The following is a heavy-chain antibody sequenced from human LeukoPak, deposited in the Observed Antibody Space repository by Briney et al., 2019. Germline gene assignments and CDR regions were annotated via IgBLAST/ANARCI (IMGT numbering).Heavy chain of an antibody. V-gene: IGHV3-7*01. CDR1: GFTFSSYW. Sequence: PGGSLRLSCAASGFTFSSYWMSWVRQAPGKGLEWVANIKQDGSEKYYVDSVKGRFTISRDNSKNTLYLQMNSLRAEDTAVYYCARAMVRGAPPGYWGQGTLVTVSS. CDR2: IKQDGSEK. D-gene: IGHD3-10*01. CDR3: ARAMVRGAPPGY. J-gene: IGHJ4*02.